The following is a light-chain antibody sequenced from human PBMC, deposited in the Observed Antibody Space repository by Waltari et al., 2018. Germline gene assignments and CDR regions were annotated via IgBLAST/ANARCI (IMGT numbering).Light chain of an antibody. V-gene: IGKV3-15*01. CDR3: QQYYGVPIT. J-gene: IGKJ5*01. CDR1: QSVSSN. CDR2: GAS. Sequence: EIVMTQSPATLSVSPGERATLSCRASQSVSSNLAWYQQKPGQAPRLLIYGASTRATGIPARFSGSGSGTEFTLTINSLQSEDFAVYYCQQYYGVPITFGQGTRLEIK.